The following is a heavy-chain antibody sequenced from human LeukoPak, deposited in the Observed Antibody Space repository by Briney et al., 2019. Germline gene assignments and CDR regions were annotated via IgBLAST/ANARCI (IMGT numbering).Heavy chain of an antibody. D-gene: IGHD6-19*01. CDR2: IIPIFGTA. CDR1: GGTSSSYA. Sequence: GASVKVSCKASGGTSSSYAISWVRQAPGQGLEWMGGIIPIFGTANYAQKFQGRVTITADESTSTAYIELSSLRSEDTAVYYCAREVSGWTNWFDPWGQGTLVTVSS. V-gene: IGHV1-69*13. CDR3: AREVSGWTNWFDP. J-gene: IGHJ5*02.